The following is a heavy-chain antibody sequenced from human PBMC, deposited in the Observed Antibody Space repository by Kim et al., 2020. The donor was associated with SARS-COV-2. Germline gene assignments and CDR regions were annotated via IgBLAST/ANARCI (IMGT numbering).Heavy chain of an antibody. Sequence: GGSLRLSCAASGFTFSSYSMNWVRQAPGKGLEWVSSISSSSSYIYYADSVKGRFTISRDNAKNSLYLQMNSLRAEDTAVYYCARDRTYSGSYPTCMDVWGQGTTVTVSS. CDR3: ARDRTYSGSYPTCMDV. D-gene: IGHD1-26*01. V-gene: IGHV3-21*01. CDR2: ISSSSSYI. CDR1: GFTFSSYS. J-gene: IGHJ6*02.